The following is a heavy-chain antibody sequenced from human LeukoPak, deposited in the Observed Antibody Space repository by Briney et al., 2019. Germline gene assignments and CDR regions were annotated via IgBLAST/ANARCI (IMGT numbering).Heavy chain of an antibody. CDR2: IKSKTDGGTT. D-gene: IGHD2-15*01. CDR1: GFTFSNAW. Sequence: GGSLRLSCAAFGFTFSNAWMSWVRQAPGKGLEWVGRIKSKTDGGTTDYAAPVKGRFTISSDDSKNTLYLQMNSLKTEDTAVYYCTSECIGAKNDYWGQGTLVTVSS. CDR3: TSECIGAKNDY. J-gene: IGHJ4*02. V-gene: IGHV3-15*01.